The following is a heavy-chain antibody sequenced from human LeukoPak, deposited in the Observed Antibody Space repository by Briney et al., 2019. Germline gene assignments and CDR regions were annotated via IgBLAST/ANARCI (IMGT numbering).Heavy chain of an antibody. V-gene: IGHV3-74*01. Sequence: PGGSLRLSCAASGFTFSRYWMHWVRQAPGKGLVWVSRINSDASSTTYAGSVKGRFTISRDNAKNTLYLQMNSLRAEDTAVYFCARSGPTYTSELDYWGQGTLVTVSS. J-gene: IGHJ4*02. CDR1: GFTFSRYW. D-gene: IGHD6-19*01. CDR3: ARSGPTYTSELDY. CDR2: INSDASST.